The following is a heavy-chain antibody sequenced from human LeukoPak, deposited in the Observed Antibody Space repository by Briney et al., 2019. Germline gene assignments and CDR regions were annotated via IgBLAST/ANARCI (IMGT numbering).Heavy chain of an antibody. D-gene: IGHD6-19*01. Sequence: GGSLGLSCAASGFTVSSNYMSWVRQAPGKRLEWVSVIYSGGTTYYADSVKGRFTISRDNSKNTLYLQMNSLRAEDTAVYYCARDIPYSSGWYGWFDPWGQGTLVTVSS. J-gene: IGHJ5*02. CDR1: GFTVSSNY. V-gene: IGHV3-66*01. CDR3: ARDIPYSSGWYGWFDP. CDR2: IYSGGTT.